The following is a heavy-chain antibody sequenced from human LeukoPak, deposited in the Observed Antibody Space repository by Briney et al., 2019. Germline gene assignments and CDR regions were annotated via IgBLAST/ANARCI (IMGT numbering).Heavy chain of an antibody. J-gene: IGHJ4*02. Sequence: GGSLRLSCAASGFTFTDYGMHWVRQSPGKGLEWVADISYDGSNKYYADSVKGRFTIYRDNSKNTLYLKMNSLRAEDTAVYYCAKDYYYDSSGYSHLFDYWGQGNLVTVSS. D-gene: IGHD3-22*01. CDR1: GFTFTDYG. CDR3: AKDYYYDSSGYSHLFDY. CDR2: ISYDGSNK. V-gene: IGHV3-30*18.